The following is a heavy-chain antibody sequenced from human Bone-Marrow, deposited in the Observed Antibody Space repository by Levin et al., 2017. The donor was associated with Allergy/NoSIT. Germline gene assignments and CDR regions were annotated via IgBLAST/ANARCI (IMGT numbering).Heavy chain of an antibody. Sequence: LTCAASGFTFSSYSMNWVRQAPGKGLEWVSYISSTSSTIYYADSVKGRFAISRDNAKSSLYLQMNSLRAEDTAVYYCARDMYSAWTMISFDYWGQGTLVTVSS. CDR1: GFTFSSYS. CDR2: ISSTSSTI. CDR3: ARDMYSAWTMISFDY. J-gene: IGHJ4*02. V-gene: IGHV3-48*04. D-gene: IGHD1-26*01.